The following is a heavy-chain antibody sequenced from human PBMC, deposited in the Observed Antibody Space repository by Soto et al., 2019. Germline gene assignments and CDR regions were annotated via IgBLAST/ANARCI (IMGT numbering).Heavy chain of an antibody. CDR3: GRVDSVTTFDY. D-gene: IGHD4-17*01. CDR1: GGSISSYY. Sequence: PSETLSLTCTVSGGSISSYYWSWIRQPPGKGLEWIGYIYYSGSTNYNPSLKSRVTISVDTSKNQFSLKLSSVTAADTAVYYCGRVDSVTTFDYWGQGTLVTVSS. CDR2: IYYSGST. J-gene: IGHJ4*02. V-gene: IGHV4-59*01.